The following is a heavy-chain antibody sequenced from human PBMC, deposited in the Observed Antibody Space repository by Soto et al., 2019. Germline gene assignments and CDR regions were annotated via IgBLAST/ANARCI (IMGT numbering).Heavy chain of an antibody. CDR1: GYTFTNNW. J-gene: IGHJ6*02. V-gene: IGHV5-51*01. Sequence: GECLKISCKGSGYTFTNNWVGWVRQMPGKGLEWMGIIYPGDSDTRYSPSFQGQVTISVDKSIATAYLQWSSLKASDTAMSYCARRSEYHYGSGKYYGLDVWGQGTTVTVSS. D-gene: IGHD3-10*01. CDR2: IYPGDSDT. CDR3: ARRSEYHYGSGKYYGLDV.